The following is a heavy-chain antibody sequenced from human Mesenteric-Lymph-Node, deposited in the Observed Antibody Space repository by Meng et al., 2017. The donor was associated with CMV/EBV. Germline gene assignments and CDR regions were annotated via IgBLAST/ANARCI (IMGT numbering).Heavy chain of an antibody. CDR2: ISGSGTTI. Sequence: GGSLRLSCAASGFTLSDYYMSWIRQAPGKGLEWVSYISGSGTTIYYADSVKGRFTISRDNAKNSLYLQMNSLRAEDTAVYHCARDHLTGTTYYYYYGMDVWGQGTTVTVSS. J-gene: IGHJ6*02. CDR1: GFTLSDYY. V-gene: IGHV3-11*01. D-gene: IGHD1-7*01. CDR3: ARDHLTGTTYYYYYGMDV.